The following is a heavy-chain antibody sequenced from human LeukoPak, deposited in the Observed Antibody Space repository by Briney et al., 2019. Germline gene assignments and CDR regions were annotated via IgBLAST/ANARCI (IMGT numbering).Heavy chain of an antibody. Sequence: GRSLRLFCAASGFTFSSYSMNWVRQAPGKGLEWVSYIRSSSSTIYYADSVKGRFTISRDNSKHSLYLQMNSLRAEDTAAYYCARNHYYGSGGYYFDCWGQGTLVTVSS. CDR1: GFTFSSYS. CDR2: IRSSSSTI. CDR3: ARNHYYGSGGYYFDC. V-gene: IGHV3-48*01. J-gene: IGHJ4*02. D-gene: IGHD3-10*01.